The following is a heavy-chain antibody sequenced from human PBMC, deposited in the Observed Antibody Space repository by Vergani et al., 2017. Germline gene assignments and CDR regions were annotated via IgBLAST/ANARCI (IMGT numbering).Heavy chain of an antibody. CDR3: TRHSTVEWLIKLGWIDP. D-gene: IGHD3-3*01. J-gene: IGHJ5*02. CDR1: GASIRSSNYY. CDR2: IYYSGSN. Sequence: QLQLQESGPGLVKPSATLSLTCSVSGASIRSSNYYWGWIRQPPGKGLEWIASIYYSGSNYYNPSIKSRVTISVHTSKNLFSLKLSSVTAADTAVYFCTRHSTVEWLIKLGWIDPWGQGILVTVSS. V-gene: IGHV4-39*01.